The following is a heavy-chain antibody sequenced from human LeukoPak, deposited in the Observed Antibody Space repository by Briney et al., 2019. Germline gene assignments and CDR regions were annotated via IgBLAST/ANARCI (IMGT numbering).Heavy chain of an antibody. CDR1: GFTFNSHW. J-gene: IGHJ4*02. CDR2: IKQDGSDE. Sequence: PGGSLRLSCAASGFTFNSHWMSWVRQAPGKGLEWVANIKQDGSDEYYMDSVKGRFTISRDNAKNSLYLQMNSLRAEDTAVYYCARDQPVAALDYWGQGTLVTVSS. V-gene: IGHV3-7*01. D-gene: IGHD6-19*01. CDR3: ARDQPVAALDY.